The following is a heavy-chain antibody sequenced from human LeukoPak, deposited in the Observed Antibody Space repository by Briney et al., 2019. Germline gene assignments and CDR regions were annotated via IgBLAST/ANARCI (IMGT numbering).Heavy chain of an antibody. J-gene: IGHJ6*03. Sequence: YWSWVRQPPGKGLEWMGIIYPGDSDTRYSPSFQGQVTISADKSISTAYLQWSSLKASDTAMYYCARHLRYYYGSGSYGKNYYYYYMDVWGKGTTVTISS. CDR3: ARHLRYYYGSGSYGKNYYYYYMDV. CDR2: IYPGDSDT. V-gene: IGHV5-51*01. CDR1: YW. D-gene: IGHD3-10*01.